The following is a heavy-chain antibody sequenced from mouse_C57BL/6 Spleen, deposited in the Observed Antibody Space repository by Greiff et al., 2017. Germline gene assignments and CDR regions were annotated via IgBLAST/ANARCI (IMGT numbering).Heavy chain of an antibody. Sequence: QVQLKESGPELVKPGASVKISCKASGYAFSSSWMNWVKQRPGKGLEWIGRIYPGDGDTNYNGKFKGKATLTADKSSSTAYMQLSSLTSEDSAVYFCARWDEYFDYWGQGTTLTVSS. CDR3: ARWDEYFDY. J-gene: IGHJ2*01. CDR2: IYPGDGDT. CDR1: GYAFSSSW. D-gene: IGHD4-1*01. V-gene: IGHV1-82*01.